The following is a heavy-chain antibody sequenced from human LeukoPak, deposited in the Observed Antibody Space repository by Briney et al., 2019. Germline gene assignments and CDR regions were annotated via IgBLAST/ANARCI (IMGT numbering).Heavy chain of an antibody. Sequence: GGSLRLSCAASRFTFSSYEMNWVRQAPGKGLEWVSSISSRSSYIYYADSVKGRFTISRDNAKNSLYLQMNSLRAEDTAVYYCATPYSSRGSSPDYWGQGTLVTVSS. J-gene: IGHJ4*02. V-gene: IGHV3-21*01. CDR3: ATPYSSRGSSPDY. CDR1: RFTFSSYE. D-gene: IGHD6-13*01. CDR2: ISSRSSYI.